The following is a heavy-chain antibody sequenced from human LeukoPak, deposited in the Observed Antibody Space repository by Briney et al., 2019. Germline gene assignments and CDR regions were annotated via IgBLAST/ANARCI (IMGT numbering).Heavy chain of an antibody. Sequence: AGGSLRLSCAASGFIFSNYGMNWVRQAPGKGLEWVAVISYDGSNKYYADSVKGRFTISRDNSKNTLYLQMNSLRAEDTAVYYCARDKAYCSGGSCYPIHGMDVWGQGTTVTVSS. CDR3: ARDKAYCSGGSCYPIHGMDV. CDR2: ISYDGSNK. D-gene: IGHD2-15*01. V-gene: IGHV3-30*03. J-gene: IGHJ6*02. CDR1: GFIFSNYG.